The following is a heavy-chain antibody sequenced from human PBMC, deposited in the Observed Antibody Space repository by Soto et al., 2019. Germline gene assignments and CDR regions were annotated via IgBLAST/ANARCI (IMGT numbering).Heavy chain of an antibody. J-gene: IGHJ5*02. D-gene: IGHD6-19*01. CDR2: ISAYNGNT. V-gene: IGHV1-18*01. CDR3: GTPRIAVAGTVPRSNGPFDP. CDR1: GYTFTSYG. Sequence: ASVKVSCKASGYTFTSYGISWVRQAPGQGLEWMGWISAYNGNTNYAQKLQGRVTMTTDTSTSTAYMELRSLRSDDTAVYYCGTPRIAVAGTVPRSNGPFDPWGQGTLVTVSS.